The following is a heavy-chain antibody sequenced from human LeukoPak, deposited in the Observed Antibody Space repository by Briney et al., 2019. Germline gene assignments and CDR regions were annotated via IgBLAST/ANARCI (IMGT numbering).Heavy chain of an antibody. CDR3: ARDDQVTDAFDI. V-gene: IGHV3-66*01. CDR2: IYSGGRT. J-gene: IGHJ3*02. D-gene: IGHD4-11*01. CDR1: GFTVSSNY. Sequence: PGGSLRHSCTVTGFTVSSNYMRWVRQAPGKGLKWVSVIYSGGRTYYAGSVKGRFTISRDNSKNTLYLQMNSLRAEDTAVYYCARDDQVTDAFDIWGRGTMVTVSS.